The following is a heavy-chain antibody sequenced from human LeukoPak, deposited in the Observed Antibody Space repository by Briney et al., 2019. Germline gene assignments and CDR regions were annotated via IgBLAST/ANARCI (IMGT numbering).Heavy chain of an antibody. CDR3: ARVRKYCSSTSCYDPLVY. J-gene: IGHJ4*02. D-gene: IGHD2-2*01. CDR1: GYTFTGYY. Sequence: ASVKVSCKASGYTFTGYYMHWVRQAPGQGLEWMGWINPNSGGTNYARKFQGRVTMTRDTSISTAYMELSRLRSDDTAVYYCARVRKYCSSTSCYDPLVYWGQGTLVTVSS. CDR2: INPNSGGT. V-gene: IGHV1-2*02.